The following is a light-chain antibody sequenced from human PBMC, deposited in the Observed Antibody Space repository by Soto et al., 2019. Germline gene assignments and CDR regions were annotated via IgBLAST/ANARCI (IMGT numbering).Light chain of an antibody. J-gene: IGKJ3*01. CDR3: KQLNSYPPFT. Sequence: DIQLTQSPSFLSASVGDRVTITCRASQGISSYLAWYQQKPGKAPKLLIYAASTLQSGVPSRFRVSGSGTEFTLRIRSLQPEDFATYYCKQLNSYPPFTGGPGTEVDI. CDR1: QGISSY. V-gene: IGKV1-9*01. CDR2: AAS.